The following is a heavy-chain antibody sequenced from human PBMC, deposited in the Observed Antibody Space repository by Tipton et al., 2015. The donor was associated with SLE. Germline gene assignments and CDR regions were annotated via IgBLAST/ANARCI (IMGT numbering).Heavy chain of an antibody. J-gene: IGHJ4*02. D-gene: IGHD3-22*01. V-gene: IGHV4-59*08. CDR2: FSYRGGT. Sequence: TLSLTCSVSGGSLTSYYWNWIRQPPGEGLEWIGYFSYRGGTNYNPSLESRVAISIDTSKNEISLQLSSVTAADTAMYFCARVTGGGFDSSGYPFDYWGPGILVTVSS. CDR1: GGSLTSYY. CDR3: ARVTGGGFDSSGYPFDY.